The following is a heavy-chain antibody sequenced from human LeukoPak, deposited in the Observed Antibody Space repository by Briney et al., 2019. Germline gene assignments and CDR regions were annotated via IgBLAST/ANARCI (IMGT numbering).Heavy chain of an antibody. J-gene: IGHJ4*02. Sequence: GGSLRLSCAASGFTFSSYGMHWVRQAPGKGLEWVTFIQYDGSNKYYADSVKGRFTISRDNSKNTVYLQMNSLRAEDTAVYYCARRAGAYSHPYDYWGQGTLVTVSS. CDR3: ARRAGAYSHPYDY. D-gene: IGHD4/OR15-4a*01. CDR1: GFTFSSYG. CDR2: IQYDGSNK. V-gene: IGHV3-30*12.